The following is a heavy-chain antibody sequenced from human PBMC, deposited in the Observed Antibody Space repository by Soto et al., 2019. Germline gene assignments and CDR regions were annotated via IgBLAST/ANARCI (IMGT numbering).Heavy chain of an antibody. CDR2: IIPIFGTA. Sequence: SVKVSCKASGGTFSSYAISWVRQAPGQGLEWMGGIIPIFGTANYAQKFQGRVTITADESTSTAYMELSSLRSEDTAVYYCARDDPYLAAAGTWFDPWWQGTAVIFAS. CDR3: ARDDPYLAAAGTWFDP. J-gene: IGHJ5*02. V-gene: IGHV1-69*13. CDR1: GGTFSSYA. D-gene: IGHD6-13*01.